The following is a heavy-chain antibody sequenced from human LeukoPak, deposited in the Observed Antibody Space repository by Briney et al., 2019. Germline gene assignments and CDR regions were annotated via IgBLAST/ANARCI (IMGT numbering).Heavy chain of an antibody. D-gene: IGHD3-22*01. CDR3: AKAFYFDSSGYYPFDY. J-gene: IGHJ4*02. Sequence: GGSLRLSCAASGFTFDDYAMHWVRQAPGKGLEWVSLISWDGGSSYYADSVKGRFTISRDNSKNSLYLQMNSLRADDTALYYCAKAFYFDSSGYYPFDYWGQGTLVTVSS. CDR2: ISWDGGSS. V-gene: IGHV3-43D*03. CDR1: GFTFDDYA.